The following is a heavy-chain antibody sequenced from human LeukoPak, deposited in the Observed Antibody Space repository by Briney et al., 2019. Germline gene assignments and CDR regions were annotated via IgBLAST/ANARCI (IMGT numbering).Heavy chain of an antibody. CDR1: GFTFSNAW. J-gene: IGHJ4*02. V-gene: IGHV3-15*01. CDR3: VRSSSGWPFDY. D-gene: IGHD6-19*01. Sequence: PGGSLRLSCAAPGFTFSNAWMSWVRQAPGKGLEWVGRIKSKTDGGTTDYAAPVKGRFTISRDDSKNTLYLQMNSLKTEDTAVYYCVRSSSGWPFDYWGQGTLVTVSS. CDR2: IKSKTDGGTT.